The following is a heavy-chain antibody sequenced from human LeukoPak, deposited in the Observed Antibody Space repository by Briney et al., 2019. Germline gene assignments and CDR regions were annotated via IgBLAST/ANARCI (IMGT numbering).Heavy chain of an antibody. CDR2: INHSGST. CDR1: GGSFSGYY. D-gene: IGHD5-18*01. J-gene: IGHJ4*02. CDR3: ATLGYSYGYDDY. Sequence: PSETLSLTCAVYGGSFSGYYWSWIRQPPGKGLEWIGEINHSGSTNYNPSLKSRVTISVGTSKNQFSLKLSSVTAADTAVYYCATLGYSYGYDDYWGQGTLVTVSS. V-gene: IGHV4-34*01.